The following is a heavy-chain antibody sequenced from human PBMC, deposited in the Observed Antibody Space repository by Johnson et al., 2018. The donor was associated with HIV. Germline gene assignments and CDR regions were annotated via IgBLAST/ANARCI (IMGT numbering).Heavy chain of an antibody. V-gene: IGHV3-20*04. CDR2: INWNGGSI. J-gene: IGHJ3*02. CDR1: GFTFDDYG. CDR3: AREFESPETDFWSGDDAFDI. D-gene: IGHD3-3*01. Sequence: VQLVESGGGLVQPGGSLRLSCAASGFTFDDYGMSWVRQGPGKGLEWVSGINWNGGSIGYAASVKGRFTFSSDNAKNSLYLQMNSLRAEDTALYYCAREFESPETDFWSGDDAFDIWGQGTMVTVSS.